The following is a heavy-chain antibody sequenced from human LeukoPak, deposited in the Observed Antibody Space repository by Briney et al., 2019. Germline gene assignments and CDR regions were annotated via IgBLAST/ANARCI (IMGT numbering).Heavy chain of an antibody. Sequence: GASAKVSCKASGYTFTGYYMHWVRQAPGQGLEWMGWINPNSGGTNYAQKFQGWVTMTRDTSISTAYMELSRLRSDDTAVYYCARGRYFDWLFLDYWGQGTLVTVSS. V-gene: IGHV1-2*04. D-gene: IGHD3-9*01. J-gene: IGHJ4*02. CDR1: GYTFTGYY. CDR3: ARGRYFDWLFLDY. CDR2: INPNSGGT.